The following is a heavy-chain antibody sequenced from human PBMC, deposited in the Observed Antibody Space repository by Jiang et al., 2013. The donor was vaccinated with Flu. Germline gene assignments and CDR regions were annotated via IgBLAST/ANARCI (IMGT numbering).Heavy chain of an antibody. D-gene: IGHD3-10*01. J-gene: IGHJ4*02. CDR3: ASFYGSGSYYSPQFDY. Sequence: GSGLVKPSETLSLTCTVSGGSVGSGSYYWSWIRQPPGKGLEWIGYIYYSGSTNYNPSLKSRVTISVDTSKNQFSLKLSSVTAADTAVYYCASFYGSGSYYSPQFDYWGQGTLVTVSS. V-gene: IGHV4-61*01. CDR1: GGSVGSGSYY. CDR2: IYYSGST.